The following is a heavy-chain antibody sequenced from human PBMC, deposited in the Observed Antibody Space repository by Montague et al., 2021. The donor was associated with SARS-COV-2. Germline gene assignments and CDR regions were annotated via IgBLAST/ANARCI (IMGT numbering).Heavy chain of an antibody. J-gene: IGHJ4*02. V-gene: IGHV6-1*01. Sequence: CAISGDSVASNRPACSSNRHSSARGSDRLVRSYYRSKWYNDYAVSVKSRITINPDTSKNQISLQLNSVTPEDTAVYYCARTSASSDYWGQGTLVTVSS. CDR3: ARTSASSDY. D-gene: IGHD1-26*01. CDR2: SYYRSKWYN. CDR1: GDSVASNRPA.